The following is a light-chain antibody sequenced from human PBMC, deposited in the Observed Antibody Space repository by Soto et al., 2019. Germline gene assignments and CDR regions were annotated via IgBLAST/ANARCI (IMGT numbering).Light chain of an antibody. CDR3: RQYGSSPSYT. J-gene: IGKJ2*01. CDR2: GAS. Sequence: EIVLTQSPGTLSLSSGERATLSCRASQSVRSNYLAWYQQKPGQAPRLLIYGASSRATGIPDRFGGSGSGTDFTLTISRLEPEDFAVYYCRQYGSSPSYTFGQGTKLEIK. V-gene: IGKV3-20*01. CDR1: QSVRSNY.